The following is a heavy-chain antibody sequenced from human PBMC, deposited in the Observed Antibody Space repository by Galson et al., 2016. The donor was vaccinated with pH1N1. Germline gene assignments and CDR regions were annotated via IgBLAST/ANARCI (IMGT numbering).Heavy chain of an antibody. CDR2: TYYRSKWFY. CDR3: ARHSPGRAVGVFDC. V-gene: IGHV6-1*01. J-gene: IGHJ4*02. Sequence: CAISGDSVSSNSAAWNWIRQSPSRGLEWLGRTYYRSKWFYNYAVSVQGRITINPDTSKHQVSLQLNSVTPEDTAVYYCARHSPGRAVGVFDCWGQGTLVTVSS. D-gene: IGHD6-19*01. CDR1: GDSVSSNSAA.